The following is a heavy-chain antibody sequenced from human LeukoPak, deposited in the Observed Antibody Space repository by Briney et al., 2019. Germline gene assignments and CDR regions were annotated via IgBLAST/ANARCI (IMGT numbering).Heavy chain of an antibody. D-gene: IGHD1-1*01. CDR3: ARDGTTGTYGYWFDP. CDR2: MNPNSGNT. J-gene: IGHJ5*02. V-gene: IGHV1-8*01. Sequence: ASVKVSCKASGYTFTSYDINWVRQATGQGLEWMGWMNPNSGNTGYAQKFQGRVTMTTDTSTSTAYMELRSLRSDDTAVYYCARDGTTGTYGYWFDPWGQGTLVTVSS. CDR1: GYTFTSYD.